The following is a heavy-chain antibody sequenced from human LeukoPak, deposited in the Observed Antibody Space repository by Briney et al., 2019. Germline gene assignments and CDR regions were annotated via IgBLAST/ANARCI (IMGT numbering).Heavy chain of an antibody. CDR1: GGSISSSSYY. CDR2: IYYSVST. D-gene: IGHD3-10*01. CDR3: ARYFGSPFWFDP. J-gene: IGHJ5*02. V-gene: IGHV4-39*07. Sequence: SETLSLTCTVSGGSISSSSYYWGWIRQPPGKGLEWIGSIYYSVSTYYNPSLKSRVTISVDTSKNQFSLKLSSVTAADTAVYYCARYFGSPFWFDPWGQGTLVTVSS.